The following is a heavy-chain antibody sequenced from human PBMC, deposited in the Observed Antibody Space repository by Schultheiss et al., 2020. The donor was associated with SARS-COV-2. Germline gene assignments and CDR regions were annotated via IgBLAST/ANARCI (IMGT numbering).Heavy chain of an antibody. CDR2: ISWNSGSI. V-gene: IGHV3-9*02. CDR1: GFTSDDYA. Sequence: GGSLRLSCAASGFTSDDYAMHWVRQAPGKGLEWVSGISWNSGSIGYADSVKGRFTISRDNAKNSLYLQMNSLRAEDTAVYYCARVSEASYSGSYYLDYWGQGTLVTVSS. J-gene: IGHJ4*02. CDR3: ARVSEASYSGSYYLDY. D-gene: IGHD1-26*01.